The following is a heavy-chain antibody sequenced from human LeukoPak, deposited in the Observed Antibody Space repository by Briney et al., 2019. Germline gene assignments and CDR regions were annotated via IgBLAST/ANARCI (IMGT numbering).Heavy chain of an antibody. CDR3: AREEDILTGYYLV. V-gene: IGHV3-74*01. J-gene: IGHJ4*02. Sequence: GGSLRLSCAASGFTISSYWMHWVRQAPGKGLVWVSRINSDGSSTSYADSVKGRFTISRDNAKNTLYLQMNSLRAEDTAVYYCAREEDILTGYYLVWGQGTLVTVSS. CDR1: GFTISSYW. D-gene: IGHD3-9*01. CDR2: INSDGSST.